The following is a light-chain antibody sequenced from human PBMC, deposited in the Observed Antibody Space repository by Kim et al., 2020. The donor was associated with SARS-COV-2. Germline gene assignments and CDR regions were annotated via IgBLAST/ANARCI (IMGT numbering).Light chain of an antibody. CDR3: QQRSNWPLT. J-gene: IGKJ4*01. CDR2: HAS. V-gene: IGKV3-11*01. CDR1: ESVSSD. Sequence: LSPGERATLSCRASESVSSDLAWYQHKPGQAPSLLIYHASNRATGIPARFSGSGYGTDFTLTISSLEPEDFAVYYCQQRSNWPLTFGGGTKVDIK.